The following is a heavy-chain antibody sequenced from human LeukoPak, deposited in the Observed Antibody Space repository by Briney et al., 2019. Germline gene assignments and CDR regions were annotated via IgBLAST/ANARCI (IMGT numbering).Heavy chain of an antibody. V-gene: IGHV4-59*08. CDR3: ARLDGNWNYFDY. CDR2: IHYSGST. CDR1: GXSITTYY. Sequence: KTSETLSLTCSVSGXSITTYYWSWIRQPPGKGLEWIAYIHYSGSTSYNPSLKSRLTISLDTSKNQFSLKLSSVTAADTAVYHCARLDGNWNYFDYWGQGTLVTVSS. D-gene: IGHD1-20*01. J-gene: IGHJ4*02.